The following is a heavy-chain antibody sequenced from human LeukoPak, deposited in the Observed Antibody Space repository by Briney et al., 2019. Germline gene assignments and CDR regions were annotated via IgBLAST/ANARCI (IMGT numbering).Heavy chain of an antibody. CDR2: INPTTGDT. D-gene: IGHD2-15*01. CDR1: GYTFTSYY. CDR3: ARYGFSAVWQGGWHAFDI. V-gene: IGHV1-46*01. Sequence: ASVKVSCKASGYTFTSYYMHWVRQAPGQGLEWMGIINPTTGDTAYAQKFQGRLTMTRDMSTSTVYMELSSLTSEDTAVFYCARYGFSAVWQGGWHAFDIWGQGTVVTVSS. J-gene: IGHJ3*02.